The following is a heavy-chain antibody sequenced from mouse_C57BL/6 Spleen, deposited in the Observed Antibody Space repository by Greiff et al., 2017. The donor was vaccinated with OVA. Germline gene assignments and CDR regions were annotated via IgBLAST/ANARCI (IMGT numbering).Heavy chain of an antibody. Sequence: EVQLQQSGPELVKPGASVKISCKASGYTFTDYYMNWVKQSHGKSLEWIGDINPNNGGTSYNQKFKGKATLTVDKSSSTAYMELRSLTSEDSAVYYCARSDYYSNGYWYFDVWGTGTTVTVSS. D-gene: IGHD2-5*01. CDR2: INPNNGGT. J-gene: IGHJ1*03. CDR1: GYTFTDYY. V-gene: IGHV1-26*01. CDR3: ARSDYYSNGYWYFDV.